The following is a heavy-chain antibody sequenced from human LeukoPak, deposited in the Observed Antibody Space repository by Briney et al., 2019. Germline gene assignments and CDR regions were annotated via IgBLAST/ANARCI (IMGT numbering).Heavy chain of an antibody. D-gene: IGHD6-19*01. Sequence: SETLSLTCAVYGGSFSGYYWSWIRQPPGKGLEWIGEINHSGSTNYNPSLKSRVTISVDTSKNQFSLKLSSVTAADTAVYYCAKDSTAIAVAGTGFFDYWGQGTLVTVSS. CDR3: AKDSTAIAVAGTGFFDY. V-gene: IGHV4-34*01. J-gene: IGHJ4*02. CDR2: INHSGST. CDR1: GGSFSGYY.